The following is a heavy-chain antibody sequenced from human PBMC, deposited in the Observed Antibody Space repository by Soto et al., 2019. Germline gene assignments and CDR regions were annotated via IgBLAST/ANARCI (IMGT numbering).Heavy chain of an antibody. CDR1: GYSFSNFA. CDR3: ARDQGYYDQTFDS. J-gene: IGHJ5*01. CDR2: IHGDNGNT. D-gene: IGHD3-16*01. Sequence: GASVKVSCKASGYSFSNFAIHWVRQAPGQGLQWMGWIHGDNGNTKYSQKFQDRVTITRDTSANTSYLEVRSLRSEDAAVYYCARDQGYYDQTFDSWGHGTLVTVSS. V-gene: IGHV1-3*01.